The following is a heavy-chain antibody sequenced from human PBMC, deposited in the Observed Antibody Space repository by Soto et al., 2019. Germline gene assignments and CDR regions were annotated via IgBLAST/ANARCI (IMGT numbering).Heavy chain of an antibody. V-gene: IGHV4-4*07. Sequence: SETLTLTCTVSGGSISSYYWSWIRQPAGKGLEWIGRIYTSGSTNYNPSFKSRVNMSVDTSQNQFSLKLSSVTAADTAVYYCARGPSGSDSSYDGMDVWGQGTTVTVSS. CDR2: IYTSGST. J-gene: IGHJ6*02. CDR1: GGSISSYY. CDR3: ARGPSGSDSSYDGMDV. D-gene: IGHD5-12*01.